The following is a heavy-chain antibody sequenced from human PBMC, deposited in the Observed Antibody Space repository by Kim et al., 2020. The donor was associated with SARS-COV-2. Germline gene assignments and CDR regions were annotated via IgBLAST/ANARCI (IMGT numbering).Heavy chain of an antibody. D-gene: IGHD5-18*01. J-gene: IGHJ4*02. CDR1: GFTFSSFG. V-gene: IGHV3-21*01. CDR3: ARDTAKGYTGYFDY. CDR2: ITSRSRYT. Sequence: GGSLRLSCAASGFTFSSFGMNWVRQAPGKGLEWVSSITSRSRYTYYADSVKGRFTISRDNAKNSLYLQMSSLRAEDTAVYYCARDTAKGYTGYFDYWGQGTLVTVSS.